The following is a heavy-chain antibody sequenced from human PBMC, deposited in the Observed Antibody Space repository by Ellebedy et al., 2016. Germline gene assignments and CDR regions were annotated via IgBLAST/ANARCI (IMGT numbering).Heavy chain of an antibody. CDR3: ARSEGRIVGASYFDY. CDR1: GFTFSSYG. V-gene: IGHV3-33*08. D-gene: IGHD1-26*01. J-gene: IGHJ4*02. Sequence: GESLKISCAASGFTFSSYGMHWVRQAPGKGLEWVAVIWYDGSNKYYADSVKGRFTISRDNSKNTLYLQMNSLRAEDTAVYYCARSEGRIVGASYFDYWGQGTLVTVSS. CDR2: IWYDGSNK.